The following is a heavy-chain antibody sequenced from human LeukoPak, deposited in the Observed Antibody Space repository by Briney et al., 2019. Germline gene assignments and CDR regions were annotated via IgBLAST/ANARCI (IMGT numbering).Heavy chain of an antibody. J-gene: IGHJ6*02. CDR2: INQDGSEK. Sequence: GGSLRLSCAASGFTFSSFWMSWVRQAPGKGLEWVANINQDGSEKSSAASVKGRFSISRDNAKNSVSLQMDSLRVEDTGVYYCAREDYYGMDVWGQGTTVTVSS. CDR1: GFTFSSFW. D-gene: IGHD3-10*01. V-gene: IGHV3-7*04. CDR3: AREDYYGMDV.